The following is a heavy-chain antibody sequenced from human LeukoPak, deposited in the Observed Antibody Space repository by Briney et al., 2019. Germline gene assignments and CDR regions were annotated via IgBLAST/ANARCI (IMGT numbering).Heavy chain of an antibody. CDR2: INPNSGGT. CDR1: GYTFTGYF. CDR3: ARDPIVVVVAATWFLGFDP. D-gene: IGHD2-15*01. J-gene: IGHJ5*02. V-gene: IGHV1-2*02. Sequence: GASLKVSCKASGYTFTGYFMHWVRQAPGQGLEWMAWINPNSGGTNYAQKFQGRVTMTRDTSISTAYMELSRLRSDDTAVYYCARDPIVVVVAATWFLGFDPWGQGTLVTVSP.